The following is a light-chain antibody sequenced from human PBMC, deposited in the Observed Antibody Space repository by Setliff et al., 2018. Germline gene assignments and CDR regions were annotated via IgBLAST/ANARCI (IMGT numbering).Light chain of an antibody. CDR2: EVS. V-gene: IGLV2-8*01. CDR3: SSYTTSVALV. J-gene: IGLJ3*02. Sequence: QSALTQPPSASGSPGQSVTISCTGTSSDVGGYNYVSWYQQHPGKAPKLMIYEVSKRPSGVPDRFSGSKSGNTASLTVSGLQAEDEADYYCSSYTTSVALVFGGGTK. CDR1: SSDVGGYNY.